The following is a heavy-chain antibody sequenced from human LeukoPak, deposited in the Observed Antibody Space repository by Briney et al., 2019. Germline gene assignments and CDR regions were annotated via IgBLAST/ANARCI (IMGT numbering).Heavy chain of an antibody. CDR2: ISSSGSTI. J-gene: IGHJ4*02. Sequence: GGSLRLSCIASGFIFSRYEMNWVRQAPGKGLEWVSYISSSGSTIYYADSVKGRFTISRDNSKNTLYLQMNSLRAEDTAVYYCAKSKDVSTYYYDSSGYYSIPPDFDYWGQGTLVTVSS. CDR1: GFIFSRYE. D-gene: IGHD3-22*01. V-gene: IGHV3-48*03. CDR3: AKSKDVSTYYYDSSGYYSIPPDFDY.